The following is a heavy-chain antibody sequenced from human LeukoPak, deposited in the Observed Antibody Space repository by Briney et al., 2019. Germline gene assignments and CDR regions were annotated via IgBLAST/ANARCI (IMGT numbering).Heavy chain of an antibody. D-gene: IGHD2-2*01. J-gene: IGHJ4*02. CDR2: ISRSSSYI. V-gene: IGHV3-21*01. CDR1: GFTFSSYS. Sequence: KPGGSLRLSCAASGFTFSSYSMNWVRQAPGKGLEWVSSISRSSSYIYYADSVKGRFTISRDNAKNSLYLQMNSLRAEDTAVYYCARGYCSSTSCYATLQGADYWGQGTLVTVSS. CDR3: ARGYCSSTSCYATLQGADY.